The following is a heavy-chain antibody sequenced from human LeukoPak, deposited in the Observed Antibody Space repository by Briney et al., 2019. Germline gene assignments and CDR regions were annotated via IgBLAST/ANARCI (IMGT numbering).Heavy chain of an antibody. CDR3: AREGLGELTLDY. D-gene: IGHD3-16*01. CDR1: GGTFSSYT. V-gene: IGHV1-18*01. Sequence: ASVKVSCKASGGTFSSYTITWVRQAPGQGLEWVGWISTYNGDTNYAQKLQGRVTMTTDTSTNTAYMELRSLRSDDTAVYYCAREGLGELTLDYWGQGTLVTVSS. J-gene: IGHJ4*02. CDR2: ISTYNGDT.